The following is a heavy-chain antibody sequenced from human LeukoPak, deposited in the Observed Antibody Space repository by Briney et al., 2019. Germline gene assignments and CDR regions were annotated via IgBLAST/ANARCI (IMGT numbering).Heavy chain of an antibody. CDR2: ISYDGSNK. J-gene: IGHJ4*02. D-gene: IGHD5-12*01. CDR3: ARSRGVSGYDFAY. CDR1: GFTFSSYT. V-gene: IGHV3-30-3*01. Sequence: GGSLRLSCAASGFTFSSYTMHWVRQAPGKGLEWVALISYDGSNKYYVDSVKGRFTISRDNSKNTLYLQMNSLRVEDTAVYYCARSRGVSGYDFAYWGQGTLVTVSS.